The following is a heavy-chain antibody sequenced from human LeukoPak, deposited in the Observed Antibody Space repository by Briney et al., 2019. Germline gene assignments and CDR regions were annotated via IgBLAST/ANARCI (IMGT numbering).Heavy chain of an antibody. CDR1: GFTFSDYS. Sequence: PGRSLRLSCAASGFTFSDYSMHWVRQAPGKGLEWVAVISYDGSNKYYAGSVKGRFTISRGNSKNTLFLQMNSLRAEDTAVYYCARDTYYCYSYMDVWGKGTTVTVSS. CDR2: ISYDGSNK. CDR3: ARDTYYCYSYMDV. J-gene: IGHJ6*03. V-gene: IGHV3-30-3*01.